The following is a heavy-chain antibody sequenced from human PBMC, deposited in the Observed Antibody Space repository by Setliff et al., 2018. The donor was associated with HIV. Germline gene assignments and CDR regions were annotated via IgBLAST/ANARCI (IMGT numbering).Heavy chain of an antibody. Sequence: GASVKVSCKASGGTFSRHAISWVRQAPGQGLEWMGGIIPIFGTANYAQKFQGRVTITADESTSTAYMELSSLRSEDTAVYYCAAIAAAALRGTFDIWGQGTMVT. V-gene: IGHV1-69*13. CDR1: GGTFSRHA. J-gene: IGHJ3*02. D-gene: IGHD6-13*01. CDR2: IIPIFGTA. CDR3: AAIAAAALRGTFDI.